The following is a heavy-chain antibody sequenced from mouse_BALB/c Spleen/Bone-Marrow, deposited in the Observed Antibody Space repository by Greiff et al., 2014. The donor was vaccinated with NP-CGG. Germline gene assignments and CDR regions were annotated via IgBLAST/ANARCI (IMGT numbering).Heavy chain of an antibody. D-gene: IGHD1-1*01. CDR2: IEPSDSYT. CDR1: GYTFTNYW. J-gene: IGHJ2*02. CDR3: ARGRTTVVSDY. V-gene: IGHV1-69*02. Sequence: VQLQESGAEVVKPGASVKVSCEASGYTFTNYWMQWVKQRPGQGLEWIGEIEPSDSYTNYNQDFKGKATLTVDKSSSTAYMQLSSLTSEDSAVYYCARGRTTVVSDYWGQGTSLTVSS.